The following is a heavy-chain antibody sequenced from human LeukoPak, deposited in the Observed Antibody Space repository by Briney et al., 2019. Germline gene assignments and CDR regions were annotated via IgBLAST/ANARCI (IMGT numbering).Heavy chain of an antibody. Sequence: GGSLRLSCAVSGFTFSRYWMHWVRQAPGKGLVWVSRINSDGSDTTYADSVKGRFTISRDNAKNTLYLQVNSLRAEDTAVYYCLSGSWYFDYWGPGTLVTVSS. J-gene: IGHJ4*02. CDR2: INSDGSDT. CDR1: GFTFSRYW. V-gene: IGHV3-74*03. D-gene: IGHD6-19*01. CDR3: LSGSWYFDY.